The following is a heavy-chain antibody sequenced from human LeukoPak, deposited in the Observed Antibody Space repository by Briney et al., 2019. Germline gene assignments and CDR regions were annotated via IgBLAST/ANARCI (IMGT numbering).Heavy chain of an antibody. V-gene: IGHV6-1*01. J-gene: IGHJ3*02. CDR2: TYYRSKWYN. CDR1: GDSVSSNSAA. CDR3: ARSRLVRGAFDI. Sequence: SQTLSLTCAISGDSVSSNSAAWNWIRQSPLRGLEWLGRTYYRSKWYNDYAVSVKSRITINSDTSKNQFSLQLNSVTPEDTAVYYCARSRLVRGAFDIWGQGTMVTVSS. D-gene: IGHD3-10*01.